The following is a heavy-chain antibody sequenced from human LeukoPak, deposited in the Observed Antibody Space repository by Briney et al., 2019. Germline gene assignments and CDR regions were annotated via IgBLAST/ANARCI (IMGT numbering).Heavy chain of an antibody. CDR1: GGSISSGGYS. V-gene: IGHV4-30-2*01. Sequence: SETLSLTCAVPGGSISSGGYSWSWIRQPPGKGLEWIGYIYHSGSTYYNPSLKSRVTISVDRSKNQFSLKLSSVTAADTAVYYCASVGLQGFDPWGQGTLVTVSS. CDR3: ASVGLQGFDP. CDR2: IYHSGST. D-gene: IGHD4-11*01. J-gene: IGHJ5*02.